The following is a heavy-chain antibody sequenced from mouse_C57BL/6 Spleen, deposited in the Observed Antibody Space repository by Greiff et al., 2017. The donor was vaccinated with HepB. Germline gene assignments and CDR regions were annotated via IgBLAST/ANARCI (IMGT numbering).Heavy chain of an antibody. Sequence: QVQLQQSGAELVMPGASVKLSCKASGYTFTSYWMHWVKQRPGQGLEWIGEIDPSDSYTNYNQKFKGKSTLTVDKSSITAYMQLSSLTSEDSAVYYCARPYYGNPYYFDYWGQGTTLTVSS. V-gene: IGHV1-69*01. CDR2: IDPSDSYT. D-gene: IGHD2-10*01. CDR3: ARPYYGNPYYFDY. CDR1: GYTFTSYW. J-gene: IGHJ2*01.